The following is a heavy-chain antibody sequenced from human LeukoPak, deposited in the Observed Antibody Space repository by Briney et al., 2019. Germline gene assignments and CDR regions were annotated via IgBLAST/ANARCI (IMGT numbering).Heavy chain of an antibody. CDR3: ARGLYYTGASGH. D-gene: IGHD3-10*01. CDR2: INHSGST. CDR1: GGSFSGYY. J-gene: IGHJ1*01. V-gene: IGHV4-34*01. Sequence: SETLSLTCAVYGGSFSGYYWSWIRQPPGKGLEWIGEINHSGSTNYNPSLKSRVTISVDTSKNQFSLKLSSVTAADTAVYYCARGLYYTGASGHWGQGTLVTVSS.